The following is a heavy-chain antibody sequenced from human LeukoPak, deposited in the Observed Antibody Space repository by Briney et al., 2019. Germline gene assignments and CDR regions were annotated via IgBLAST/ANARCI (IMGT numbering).Heavy chain of an antibody. Sequence: SVNVSCKASGYTFTSYGISWVRQAPGQPLEWMGRIIPILGMANHALQLQGRVTITPDKSTVPAYMVLNSLRSEDPAVYYCVRSLENLWPVAF. J-gene: IGHJ3*01. CDR2: IIPILGMA. CDR1: GYTFTSYG. D-gene: IGHD2/OR15-2a*01. V-gene: IGHV1-69*04. CDR3: VRSLENLWPVAF.